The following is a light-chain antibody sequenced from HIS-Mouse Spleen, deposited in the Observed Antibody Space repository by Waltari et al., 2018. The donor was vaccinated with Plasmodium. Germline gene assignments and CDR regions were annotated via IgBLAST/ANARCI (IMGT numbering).Light chain of an antibody. CDR1: SGHSSYA. CDR2: LNSDGSH. CDR3: QTWGTGMGV. Sequence: QLVLTQSPSASASLGASVKLTCTLSSGHSSYAIAWHQQQPEQGPRYLMKLNSDGSHSKGDGIPDRFSGSSSGAERYLTISSLQSEDEADYYCQTWGTGMGVFGGGTKLTVL. V-gene: IGLV4-69*01. J-gene: IGLJ2*01.